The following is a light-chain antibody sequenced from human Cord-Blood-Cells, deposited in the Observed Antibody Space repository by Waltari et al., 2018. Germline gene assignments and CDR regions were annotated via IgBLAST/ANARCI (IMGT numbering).Light chain of an antibody. J-gene: IGLJ7*01. CDR2: RNN. CDR1: SSNIGSDS. V-gene: IGLV1-47*01. CDR3: AAWDDSLSAV. Sequence: QSVLTQPPSASRTPRQRVTMSRSGSSSNIGSDSVSWDQQLPGTAPKLLIYRNNPRPSGVPDRFSGSKSGTSASLAISGLRSEDEADYYCAAWDDSLSAVFGGGTQLTVL.